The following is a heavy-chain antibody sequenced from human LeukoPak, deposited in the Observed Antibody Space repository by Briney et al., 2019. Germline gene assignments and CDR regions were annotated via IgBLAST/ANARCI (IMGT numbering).Heavy chain of an antibody. J-gene: IGHJ3*01. Sequence: PGGSLRLSCAASGFTFSDYIMDWVRQAPGKGLEWVGRIRRKRNGYTTEYAASVKGRFTISRDDSKKSLYLHMSSLKTEDTAVYHCSRDGTEGDNSAFAVWGQGTMVTVSS. CDR1: GFTFSDYI. CDR3: SRDGTEGDNSAFAV. D-gene: IGHD3-22*01. CDR2: IRRKRNGYTT. V-gene: IGHV3-72*01.